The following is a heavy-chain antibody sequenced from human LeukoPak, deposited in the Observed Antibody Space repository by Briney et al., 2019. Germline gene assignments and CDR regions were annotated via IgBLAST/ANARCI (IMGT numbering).Heavy chain of an antibody. CDR3: ARASGNPLYYMDV. Sequence: PSGTLSRTCAVSGGSISSSNWWSWVRQPPGKGLEWIGEIYHSGSTNYNPSLKSRVTISVDKSKNQFSLKLSSVTAADTAVYYCARASGNPLYYMDVWGKGTTVTVSS. CDR1: GGSISSSNW. V-gene: IGHV4-4*02. D-gene: IGHD4-23*01. J-gene: IGHJ6*03. CDR2: IYHSGST.